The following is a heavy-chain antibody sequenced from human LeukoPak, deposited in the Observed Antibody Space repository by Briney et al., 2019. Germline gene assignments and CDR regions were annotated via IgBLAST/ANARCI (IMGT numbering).Heavy chain of an antibody. CDR1: GFTFRTYW. D-gene: IGHD1-26*01. V-gene: IGHV3-7*01. J-gene: IGHJ4*02. CDR2: IKGDESAR. CDR3: ARDVGGSLDY. Sequence: GSLRLSCATSGFTFRTYWMAWVRQAPGKGLEWVANIKGDESARHQADSVKGRFTISRDYAQNSVYLQMSSLRGEDTALYYCARDVGGSLDYWGQGTLVTVSS.